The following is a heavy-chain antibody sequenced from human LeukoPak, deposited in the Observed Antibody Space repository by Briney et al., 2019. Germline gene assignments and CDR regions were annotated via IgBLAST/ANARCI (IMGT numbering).Heavy chain of an antibody. CDR3: ARTYDFWSGRNWFDP. Sequence: PSQTLSLTCTVSGGSISSGGYYWSWIRQHPGKGLEWIGYIYYSGSTYYNPSLKSRVTISVDTSKNQFSLKLSSVTAADTAVYYCARTYDFWSGRNWFDPWGQGTLVTVSS. CDR2: IYYSGST. V-gene: IGHV4-31*03. CDR1: GGSISSGGYY. J-gene: IGHJ5*02. D-gene: IGHD3-3*01.